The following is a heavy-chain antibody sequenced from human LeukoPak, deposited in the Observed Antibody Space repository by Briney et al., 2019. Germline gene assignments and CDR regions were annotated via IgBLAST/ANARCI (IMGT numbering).Heavy chain of an antibody. CDR3: ARDSPKYYYDSSGYSDDAFNI. CDR2: ITPIFGTA. V-gene: IGHV1-69*13. D-gene: IGHD3-22*01. J-gene: IGHJ3*02. CDR1: GGTFSSYA. Sequence: GASVKVSCKASGGTFSSYAISWVRQAPGQGLEWMGGITPIFGTANYAQKFQGRVTITADESTSTAYMELSSLRSEDTAVYYCARDSPKYYYDSSGYSDDAFNIWGQGTMVTVSS.